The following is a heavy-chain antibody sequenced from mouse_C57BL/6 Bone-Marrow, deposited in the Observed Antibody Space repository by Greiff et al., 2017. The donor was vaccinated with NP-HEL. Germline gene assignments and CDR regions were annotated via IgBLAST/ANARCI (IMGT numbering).Heavy chain of an antibody. CDR3: AIYYYGSSYCSFDV. J-gene: IGHJ1*03. CDR1: GYTFTSYG. V-gene: IGHV1-81*01. CDR2: IYPRSGNT. Sequence: QVQLQQSGAELARPGASVKLSCKASGYTFTSYGISWVKQRTGQGLEWIGEIYPRSGNTYYNEKFKGKATLTADKSSSTAYMELRSLTSEDSAVYFFAIYYYGSSYCSFDVWGTGTTVTVSS. D-gene: IGHD1-1*01.